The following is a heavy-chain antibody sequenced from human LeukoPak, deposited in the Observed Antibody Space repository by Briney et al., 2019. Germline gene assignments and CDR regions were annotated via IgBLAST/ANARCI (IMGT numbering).Heavy chain of an antibody. CDR3: AKRHYDSSGYYYVNALNI. V-gene: IGHV3-23*01. Sequence: GGSLRPSCAASGFTFSSYAMSWVRQAPGKGLEWVSAISGSGGSTYYADSVKGRFTISRDNSKNTLYLQMNSLRAEDTAVYYCAKRHYDSSGYYYVNALNIWGQGTMVTVSS. D-gene: IGHD3-22*01. J-gene: IGHJ3*02. CDR2: ISGSGGST. CDR1: GFTFSSYA.